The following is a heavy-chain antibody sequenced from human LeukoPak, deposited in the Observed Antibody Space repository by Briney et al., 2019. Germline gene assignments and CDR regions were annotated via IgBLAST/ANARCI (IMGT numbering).Heavy chain of an antibody. CDR3: ARGLGYYDSSVGY. D-gene: IGHD3-22*01. V-gene: IGHV4-39*07. Sequence: SETLSLTCSVSGGSISSSSYYWGWLRQPPGMGLAWIVSFYYTGSTYYNPSLKRRITITIDTSKNQVSQMLSPVTAADTAVYHCARGLGYYDSSVGYGGQGTLVTVSA. CDR1: GGSISSSSYY. CDR2: FYYTGST. J-gene: IGHJ4*02.